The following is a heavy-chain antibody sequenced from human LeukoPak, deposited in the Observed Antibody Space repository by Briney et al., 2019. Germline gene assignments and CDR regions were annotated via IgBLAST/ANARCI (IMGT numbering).Heavy chain of an antibody. CDR3: ARDCSGGSCYSASHYYGMDV. D-gene: IGHD2-15*01. J-gene: IGHJ6*02. Sequence: PGGSLRLSCAASGFTFSTYEMNWVRQARGKGREWVSYISSSGSTIYYADSVKGRFTISRDNAKNSLYLQMNSLRAEDTAVYYCARDCSGGSCYSASHYYGMDVWGQGTTVTVSS. CDR1: GFTFSTYE. CDR2: ISSSGSTI. V-gene: IGHV3-48*03.